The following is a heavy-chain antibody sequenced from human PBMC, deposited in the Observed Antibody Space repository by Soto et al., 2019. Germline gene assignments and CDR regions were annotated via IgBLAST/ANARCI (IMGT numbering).Heavy chain of an antibody. D-gene: IGHD2-21*02. CDR3: AKSSRQHCRGDTSFENWFVP. Sequence: QVHLVQSGAEVKQPGSSVRVSCKASGGSFSSYVISWVRQAPGQGLEWMGGIIPMFGTANYEQRFQGRLTINADERRNTAYMELSTLRSEDSAVYYCAKSSRQHCRGDTSFENWFVPWGQGTRVTVSS. CDR1: GGSFSSYV. CDR2: IIPMFGTA. J-gene: IGHJ5*02. V-gene: IGHV1-69*01.